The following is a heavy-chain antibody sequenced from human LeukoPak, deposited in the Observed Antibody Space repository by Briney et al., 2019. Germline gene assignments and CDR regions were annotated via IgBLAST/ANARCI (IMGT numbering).Heavy chain of an antibody. D-gene: IGHD5-18*01. V-gene: IGHV1-69*13. CDR3: ARGGDTALVRNYYYMDV. CDR1: GYTFTGYY. Sequence: SVKVSCKASGYTFTGYYMHWVRQAPGQGLEWMGGIVPVFGTPSRAQKFQGRLTITADESTGTAYMELSSLTSDDTAVYYCARGGDTALVRNYYYMDVWGKGSTVIISS. CDR2: IVPVFGTP. J-gene: IGHJ6*03.